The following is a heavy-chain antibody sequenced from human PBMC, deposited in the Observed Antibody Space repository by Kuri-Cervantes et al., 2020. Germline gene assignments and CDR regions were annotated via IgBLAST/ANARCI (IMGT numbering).Heavy chain of an antibody. J-gene: IGHJ6*02. CDR2: ISGSGGST. V-gene: IGHV3-23*01. Sequence: GGSLRLSCAASGFTFSSYAMSWVRQAPGKGLEWVSAISGSGGSTYYADSVKGRFTIPRDNSKNTLYLQMNSLRAEDTAVYYCARELARNYYYGMDVWGQGTTVTVSS. D-gene: IGHD3-3*02. CDR3: ARELARNYYYGMDV. CDR1: GFTFSSYA.